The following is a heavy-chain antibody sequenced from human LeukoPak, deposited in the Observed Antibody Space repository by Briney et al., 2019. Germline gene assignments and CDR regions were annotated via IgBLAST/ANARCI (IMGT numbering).Heavy chain of an antibody. D-gene: IGHD1-26*01. CDR1: GYSLTIYY. V-gene: IGHV1-46*01. Sequence: GASVKVSCKASGYSLTIYYMHWVRQAPGQGLEWMGIINPSGAATRYAQKFQDRVTVTWDTFTSTVYMNLSSLRSEDTAIYYCAREGAGGFDYWGQGTLVTVSS. CDR3: AREGAGGFDY. J-gene: IGHJ4*02. CDR2: INPSGAAT.